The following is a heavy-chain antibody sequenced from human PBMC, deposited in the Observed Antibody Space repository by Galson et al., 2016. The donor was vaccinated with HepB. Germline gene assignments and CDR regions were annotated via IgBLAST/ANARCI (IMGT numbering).Heavy chain of an antibody. CDR1: GFTFTKHA. Sequence: SLRLSCAASGFTFTKHAMHWVRQAPGKGLEWVAVAWSDESDKHYGDSVKGRFTISRDNYKNTAYLHMNSLRAGDTAVYYCARDPGRDGGMDVWGQGTTVTVSS. J-gene: IGHJ6*02. D-gene: IGHD5-24*01. CDR2: AWSDESDK. V-gene: IGHV3-33*01. CDR3: ARDPGRDGGMDV.